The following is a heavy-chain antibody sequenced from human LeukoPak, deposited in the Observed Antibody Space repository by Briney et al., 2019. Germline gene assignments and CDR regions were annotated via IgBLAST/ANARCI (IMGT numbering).Heavy chain of an antibody. V-gene: IGHV1-46*01. D-gene: IGHD1-26*01. CDR1: GYSFTSYW. Sequence: GESLKISCKGSGYSFTSYWIGWVRQMPGKGLEWMGLINPSGSSTSYAQKFQGRLSLTRDMSTSTDYMELSSLRSEDTAVYYCARDNSVGDTVWWFDPWGQGTLVTVSS. CDR3: ARDNSVGDTVWWFDP. CDR2: INPSGSST. J-gene: IGHJ5*02.